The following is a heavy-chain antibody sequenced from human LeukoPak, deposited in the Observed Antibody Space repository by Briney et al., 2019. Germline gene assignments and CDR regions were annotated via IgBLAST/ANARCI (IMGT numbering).Heavy chain of an antibody. D-gene: IGHD6-19*01. V-gene: IGHV4-39*01. J-gene: IGHJ4*02. Sequence: PSETLSLTCTVSGGSISSSSYYWGWIRRPPGKGLEWIGSIYYSGSTYYNPSLKSRVTISVDTSKNQFSLKLSSVTAADTAVYYCARQGSSDWYGRYWGQGTLVTVSS. CDR2: IYYSGST. CDR1: GGSISSSSYY. CDR3: ARQGSSDWYGRY.